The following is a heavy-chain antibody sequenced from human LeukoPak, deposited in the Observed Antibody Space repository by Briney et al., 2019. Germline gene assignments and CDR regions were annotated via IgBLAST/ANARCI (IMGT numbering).Heavy chain of an antibody. D-gene: IGHD6-13*01. CDR3: ARGNVVSNTGIEYYYYGMDV. CDR2: INPRGGST. J-gene: IGHJ6*02. Sequence: ASVKVSCKASGYTFTSYYMHWVRQAPGQGLEWMGIINPRGGSTSYAQKFQGRVTMTRDTSTSTVYMELSSLRSEDTAVYYCARGNVVSNTGIEYYYYGMDVWGQGTTVTVSS. V-gene: IGHV1-46*01. CDR1: GYTFTSYY.